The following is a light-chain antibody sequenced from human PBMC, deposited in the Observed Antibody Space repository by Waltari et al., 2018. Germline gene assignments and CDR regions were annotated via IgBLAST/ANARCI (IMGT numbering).Light chain of an antibody. CDR2: SNN. CDR3: AAWDDSLNGRGV. J-gene: IGLJ2*01. CDR1: SSNIGSNT. Sequence: QSVLTQPPSASGTPGQRVTIPCSGSSSNIGSNTVNWYQQLPGTAPQLLIYSNNQRPSGVPDRFSGSKSGTSASLAISGLQSEDEAYYYCAAWDDSLNGRGVFGGGTKLTVL. V-gene: IGLV1-44*01.